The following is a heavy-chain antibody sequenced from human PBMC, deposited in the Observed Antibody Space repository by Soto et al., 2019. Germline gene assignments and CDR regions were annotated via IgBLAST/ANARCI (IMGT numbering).Heavy chain of an antibody. CDR3: AKPPEVAAARGFFDY. D-gene: IGHD6-19*01. Sequence: EVQLLESGGGLVQPGGSLRLSCAASGFAFTNYAMSWVRQAPGKGLEWVSSMSGGGGSTYYADSVKGRFTISRDISKNTLYLQMNSLTAEDTAVYYGAKPPEVAAARGFFDYWGRGTLVTVSS. CDR2: MSGGGGST. V-gene: IGHV3-23*01. J-gene: IGHJ4*02. CDR1: GFAFTNYA.